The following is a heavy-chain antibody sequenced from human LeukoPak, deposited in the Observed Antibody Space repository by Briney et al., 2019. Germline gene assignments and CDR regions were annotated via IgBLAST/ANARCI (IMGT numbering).Heavy chain of an antibody. CDR1: GFIATSNY. D-gene: IGHD2-8*01. CDR3: ATGGRSGMAFDF. Sequence: PGGSLRLSCSFSGFIATSNYMAGVRQSPGKGLQWISFIYGGGNTLYADSVRDRFSISRDNSKSTLYLQMSSLRVEDTAVYYCATGGRSGMAFDFWGQGTLVTVSS. CDR2: IYGGGNT. J-gene: IGHJ4*02. V-gene: IGHV3-53*01.